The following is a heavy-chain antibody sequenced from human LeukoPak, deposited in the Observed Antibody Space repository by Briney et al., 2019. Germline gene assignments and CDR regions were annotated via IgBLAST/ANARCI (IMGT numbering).Heavy chain of an antibody. CDR3: ARYSGYDFNYFDY. J-gene: IGHJ4*02. Sequence: PSETLSLTCTVSGGSISSYYWSWIWQPPGKGLEWIGYIYYSGSTNYNPSLKSRVTISVDTSKNQFSLKLSSVTAADTAVYYCARYSGYDFNYFDYWGQGTLVTVSS. D-gene: IGHD5-12*01. V-gene: IGHV4-59*08. CDR2: IYYSGST. CDR1: GGSISSYY.